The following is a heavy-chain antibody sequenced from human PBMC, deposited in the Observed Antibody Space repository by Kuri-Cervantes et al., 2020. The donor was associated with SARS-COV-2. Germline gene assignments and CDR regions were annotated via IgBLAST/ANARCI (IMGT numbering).Heavy chain of an antibody. Sequence: GGSLSLTVAASGFTFSSYSMSCVRQAPGKGLDWVSYISSSSSTIYYADSVKGRFTISRDNAKNSLYLQINSLRAADTAVYYCAKDPFWSSTSCYTGYYYYGMDVWGQGTTVTVSS. V-gene: IGHV3-48*01. J-gene: IGHJ6*02. CDR3: AKDPFWSSTSCYTGYYYYGMDV. CDR2: ISSSSSTI. D-gene: IGHD2-2*02. CDR1: GFTFSSYS.